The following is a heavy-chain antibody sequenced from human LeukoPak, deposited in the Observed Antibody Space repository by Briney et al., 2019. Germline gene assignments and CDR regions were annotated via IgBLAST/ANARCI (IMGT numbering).Heavy chain of an antibody. Sequence: PSETLSLTCTVSGGSISSSNWWSWVRQPPGKGLEWIGEIYHSGSTNYNPSLKSRVTISVDTSKNQFSLKLSSVTAADTAVYYCARVVAAAGNAFDIWGQGTMVTVSS. CDR2: IYHSGST. CDR3: ARVVAAAGNAFDI. D-gene: IGHD6-13*01. J-gene: IGHJ3*02. V-gene: IGHV4-4*02. CDR1: GGSISSSNW.